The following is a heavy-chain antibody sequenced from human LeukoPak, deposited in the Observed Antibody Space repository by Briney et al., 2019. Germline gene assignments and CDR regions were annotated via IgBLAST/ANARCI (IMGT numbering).Heavy chain of an antibody. Sequence: ASVKVSCKASGYTFTSYDINWVRQATGQGLEWMGWMNPNSGNTGYAQKFQGRVTMTRNTSISTAYMELSSLRAEDTAVYFCAKDTEPHLFRGKNYFDYWGQGTLVTVSS. D-gene: IGHD1-14*01. J-gene: IGHJ4*02. CDR3: AKDTEPHLFRGKNYFDY. CDR1: GYTFTSYD. CDR2: MNPNSGNT. V-gene: IGHV1-8*01.